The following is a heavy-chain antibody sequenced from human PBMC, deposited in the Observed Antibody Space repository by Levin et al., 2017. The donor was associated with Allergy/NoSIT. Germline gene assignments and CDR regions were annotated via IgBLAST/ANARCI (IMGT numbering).Heavy chain of an antibody. CDR1: GFTFSTYA. CDR2: ISYDATNK. CDR3: ARGVGDAFDI. Sequence: PGGSLRLSCAASGFTFSTYAMHWVRQAPGTGLEWVAVISYDATNKHYADSVKGRFTISRDNSKNTLYLQMNSLRAEDAAVYYCARGVGDAFDIWGQGTMVTVSS. J-gene: IGHJ3*02. D-gene: IGHD3-10*01. V-gene: IGHV3-30-3*01.